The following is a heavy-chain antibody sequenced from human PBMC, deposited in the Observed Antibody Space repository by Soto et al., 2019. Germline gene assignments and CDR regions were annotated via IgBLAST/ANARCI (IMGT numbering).Heavy chain of an antibody. CDR2: INPNTGGT. V-gene: IGHV1-2*02. Sequence: ASVKVSCKASGYIFTSYGISWVRQAPGQGLEWMGWINPNTGGTNYAQRFEGRVNMTRDTSISTAYLELSRLTSDDTAIYFCATVRPRREFDPWGQGTLVTVSS. J-gene: IGHJ5*02. CDR1: GYIFTSYG. CDR3: ATVRPRREFDP.